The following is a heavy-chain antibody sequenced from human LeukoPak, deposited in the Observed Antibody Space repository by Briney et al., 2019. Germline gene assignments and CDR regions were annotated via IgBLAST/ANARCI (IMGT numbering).Heavy chain of an antibody. J-gene: IGHJ4*02. CDR3: ARGYDSSGFDY. Sequence: GSLRLSCAASGFTFSSYSMNWVRQAPGKGLEWVSGINWNGGSTGYADSVKGRFTISRDNAKNSLYLQMNSLRAEDTALYYCARGYDSSGFDYWGQGTLVTVSS. CDR2: INWNGGST. CDR1: GFTFSSYS. V-gene: IGHV3-20*04. D-gene: IGHD3-22*01.